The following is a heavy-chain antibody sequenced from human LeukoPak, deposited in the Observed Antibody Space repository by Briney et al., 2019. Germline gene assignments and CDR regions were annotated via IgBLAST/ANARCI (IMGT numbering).Heavy chain of an antibody. CDR3: AKAPDYDFWSGYPDY. Sequence: PGGSLRLSCAASGFTFSSYGMHWVRQAPGKGLEWVAGIWYDGSNKYYADSVKGRFTISRDNSKKTLYLQMNSLRAEDTAVYYCAKAPDYDFWSGYPDYWGQGTLVTVSS. D-gene: IGHD3-3*01. CDR2: IWYDGSNK. CDR1: GFTFSSYG. V-gene: IGHV3-33*06. J-gene: IGHJ4*02.